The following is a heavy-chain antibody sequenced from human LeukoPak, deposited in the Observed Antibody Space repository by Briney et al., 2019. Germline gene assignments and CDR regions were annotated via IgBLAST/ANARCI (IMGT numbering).Heavy chain of an antibody. CDR1: GYSFTTYA. J-gene: IGHJ3*02. CDR3: ARDPRIRAFDI. Sequence: ASVKVSCKASGYSFTTYALNWVRQAPGQGLEWMGWISTNTGNPTYAQGFTGRFVFSLDTSVSTAYLQISSLKAEDTAVYYCARDPRIRAFDIWGQGTLVTVSS. V-gene: IGHV7-4-1*02. CDR2: ISTNTGNP.